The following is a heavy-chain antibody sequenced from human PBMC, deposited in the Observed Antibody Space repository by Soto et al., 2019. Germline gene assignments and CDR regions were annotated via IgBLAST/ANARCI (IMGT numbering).Heavy chain of an antibody. V-gene: IGHV3-33*01. J-gene: IGHJ4*02. CDR2: IWYDGSNK. CDR3: ARDGEKLVLESSGWYDY. Sequence: QVQLVESGGGVVQPGRSLRLSCAASGFTFSSYGMHWVRQAPGKGLEWVAVIWYDGSNKYYADSVKGRFTISRDNSKNTLYLQMNSLRAEDTAVYYCARDGEKLVLESSGWYDYWGQGTLVTVSS. CDR1: GFTFSSYG. D-gene: IGHD6-19*01.